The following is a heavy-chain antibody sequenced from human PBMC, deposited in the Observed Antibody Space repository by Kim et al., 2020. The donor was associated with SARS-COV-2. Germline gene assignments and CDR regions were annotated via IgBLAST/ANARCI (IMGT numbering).Heavy chain of an antibody. CDR2: ISYDGSNK. D-gene: IGHD1-26*01. V-gene: IGHV3-30-3*01. CDR3: ARGLGGTYYGMDV. Sequence: GGSLRLSCAASGFTFSSYAMQWVRQAPGKGLEWVAVISYDGSNKYYADSVKGRFTISRDNSKNTLYLQMNSLRAEDTAVYYCARGLGGTYYGMDVWGQGTTVTVSS. CDR1: GFTFSSYA. J-gene: IGHJ6*02.